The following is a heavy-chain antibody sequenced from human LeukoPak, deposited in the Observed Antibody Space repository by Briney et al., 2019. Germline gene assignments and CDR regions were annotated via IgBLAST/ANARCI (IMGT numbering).Heavy chain of an antibody. CDR2: ISGSGGST. J-gene: IGHJ6*03. D-gene: IGHD3-3*01. CDR3: AKYDFWSGYRYYYYYMDV. CDR1: GFTFSSYA. V-gene: IGHV3-23*01. Sequence: GGSLRLSCAASGFTFSSYAMSWVRQAPGKGLEWVSAISGSGGSTYYADSVKGRFTIPRDNSKNTLYLQMNSLRADDTAVYYCAKYDFWSGYRYYYYYMDVWGKGTTVTVSS.